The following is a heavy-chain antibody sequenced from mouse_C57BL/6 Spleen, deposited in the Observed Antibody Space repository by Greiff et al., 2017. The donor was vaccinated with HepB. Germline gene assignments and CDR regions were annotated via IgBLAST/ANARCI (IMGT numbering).Heavy chain of an antibody. CDR1: GYTFTGYW. V-gene: IGHV1-55*01. CDR2: IYPGSGST. Sequence: QVQLQQPGAELVKPGASVKMSCKASGYTFTGYWITWVKQRPGQGLEWIGDIYPGSGSTNYNEKFKSKATLTVDTSSSTAYMQLSSLTSEDSAVYYCARSAYGYDGYWYFDVWGTGTTVTVSS. CDR3: ARSAYGYDGYWYFDV. J-gene: IGHJ1*03. D-gene: IGHD2-2*01.